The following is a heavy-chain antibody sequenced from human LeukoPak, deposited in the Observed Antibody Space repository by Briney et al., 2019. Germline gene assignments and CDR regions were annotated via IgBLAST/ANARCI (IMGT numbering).Heavy chain of an antibody. CDR1: GFTFSSYA. V-gene: IGHV3-30*04. D-gene: IGHD6-19*01. J-gene: IGHJ5*02. CDR2: ISYDGSNK. CDR3: ASGWEFDP. Sequence: PGGSLRLSCAASGFTFSSYAMHWVRQAPGKGLERVAVISYDGSNKYYADSVKGRFTISRDNSKNTLYLQMNSLRAEDTAVYYCASGWEFDPWGQGTLVTVSS.